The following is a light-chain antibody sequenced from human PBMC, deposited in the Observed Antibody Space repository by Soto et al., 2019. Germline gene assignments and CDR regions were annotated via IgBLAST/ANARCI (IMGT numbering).Light chain of an antibody. CDR2: DAS. CDR1: QSVSSY. CDR3: QHRSKWPLT. Sequence: EIVLTQSPATLSLSPGERATLSCRASQSVSSYLAWYQQKPGQAPRLLIYDASNRATGIPDRFSGSGSGTDFTLTISSLEPDDSAVYYCQHRSKWPLTFGGGTKVEIK. V-gene: IGKV3-11*01. J-gene: IGKJ4*01.